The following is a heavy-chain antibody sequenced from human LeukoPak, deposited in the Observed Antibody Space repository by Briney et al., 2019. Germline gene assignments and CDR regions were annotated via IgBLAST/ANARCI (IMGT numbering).Heavy chain of an antibody. J-gene: IGHJ4*02. D-gene: IGHD3-10*01. V-gene: IGHV4-59*01. CDR1: GGSISNYY. Sequence: SETLSLTCTVSGGSISNYYWSWIRQPPGKGLEWIGYIYYTGSTNYNPSLRSRVTISVDTSKNQFSLKLSSVTAADTAVYYCARSHGSGSYYNLNDYWGQGTLVTVSS. CDR2: IYYTGST. CDR3: ARSHGSGSYYNLNDY.